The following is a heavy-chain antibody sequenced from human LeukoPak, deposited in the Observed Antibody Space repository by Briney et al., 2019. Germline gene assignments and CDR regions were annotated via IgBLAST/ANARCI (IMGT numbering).Heavy chain of an antibody. CDR3: ARDGAGIESWVELDP. CDR2: IWADGTT. D-gene: IGHD5-24*01. V-gene: IGHV3-66*02. J-gene: IGHJ5*02. CDR1: GFSVSNHY. Sequence: PGGSLRLSCAASGFSVSNHYMAWVCQAPGRRLEWVSFIWADGTTFYTDSVRGRFTVSRDQFKNTLYLQMSSLRPDDTALYYCARDGAGIESWVELDPWGQGTQVTVSA.